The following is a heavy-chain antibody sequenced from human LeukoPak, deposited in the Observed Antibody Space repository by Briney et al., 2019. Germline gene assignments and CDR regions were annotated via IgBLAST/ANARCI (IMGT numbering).Heavy chain of an antibody. V-gene: IGHV4-30-2*01. Sequence: SETLSLTCAVSGGSISSGGYSWSWIRQPPGKGLEWIGYIYHSGSTYYNPSLKSRVTISVDKSKNQFSLKLSSVTAADTAVYYCARDGNTGYYSVDYWGQGTLVTVSS. J-gene: IGHJ4*02. CDR1: GGSISSGGYS. CDR2: IYHSGST. D-gene: IGHD3-22*01. CDR3: ARDGNTGYYSVDY.